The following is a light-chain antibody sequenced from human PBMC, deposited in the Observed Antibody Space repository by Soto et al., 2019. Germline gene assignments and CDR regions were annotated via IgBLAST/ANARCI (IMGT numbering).Light chain of an antibody. CDR3: QSYDSSLL. V-gene: IGLV1-40*01. CDR2: GNS. J-gene: IGLJ2*01. Sequence: QPVLTQPPSVSGVPGQRVTISCTGSSSNIGAGYDVHWYQQLPGTAPKLLIYGNSNRPSGVPDRFSGSKSGTSASLAITGLHAEDEADYYCQSYDSSLLFGGGTKLTVL. CDR1: SSNIGAGYD.